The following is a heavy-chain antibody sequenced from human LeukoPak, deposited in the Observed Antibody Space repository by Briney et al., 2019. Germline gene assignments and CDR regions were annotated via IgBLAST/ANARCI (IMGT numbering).Heavy chain of an antibody. CDR1: GGSISSGDYY. Sequence: PSQTLSLTCTVSGGSISSGDYYWSWIRQPPGKGLERIGYIYYSGSTYYNPSLKSRVTISVDRSKNQFSLKLSSVTAADTAVYYCARNRRVRLAAGTGWVSYYFDYWGQGTLVTVSS. D-gene: IGHD6-13*01. V-gene: IGHV4-30-4*01. CDR3: ARNRRVRLAAGTGWVSYYFDY. J-gene: IGHJ4*02. CDR2: IYYSGST.